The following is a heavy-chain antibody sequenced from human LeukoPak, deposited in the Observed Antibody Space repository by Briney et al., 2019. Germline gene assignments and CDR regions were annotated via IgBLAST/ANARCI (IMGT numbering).Heavy chain of an antibody. Sequence: SETLSLTCAVSGGSISSSNWWSWVRQPPGKGLEWIGEIYHSGSTNYDPSLKSRVTISVDKSKNRFSLKLSSVTAADTAVYYCARLLTPWYFDYWGQGTLVTVSS. D-gene: IGHD1-26*01. V-gene: IGHV4-4*02. CDR1: GGSISSSNW. J-gene: IGHJ4*02. CDR2: IYHSGST. CDR3: ARLLTPWYFDY.